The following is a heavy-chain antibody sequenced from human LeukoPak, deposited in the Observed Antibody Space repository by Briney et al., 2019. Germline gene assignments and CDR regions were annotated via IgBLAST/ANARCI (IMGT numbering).Heavy chain of an antibody. CDR1: GYTLSSYG. CDR3: ASRGEGSSWTFDY. CDR2: INPNSGGT. J-gene: IGHJ4*02. V-gene: IGHV1-2*02. D-gene: IGHD6-13*01. Sequence: GASVKVSCKASGYTLSSYGVTWVRQAPGQGLEWMGWINPNSGGTNYAQKFQGRVTMTRDTSISTAYMELSRLRSDDTAVYYCASRGEGSSWTFDYWGQGTLVTVSS.